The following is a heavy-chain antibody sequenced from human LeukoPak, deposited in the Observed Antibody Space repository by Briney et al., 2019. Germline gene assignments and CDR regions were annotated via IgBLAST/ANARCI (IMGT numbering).Heavy chain of an antibody. CDR3: ARDVWFGDYRWFDP. J-gene: IGHJ5*02. V-gene: IGHV3-33*01. CDR2: IRYNGSAY. Sequence: GGSLRLSCAASGFTFSRYGLHWVRQPPGKGLELVAVIRYNGSAYSYADSVKGRFTISRDNSKSTLYLQMNSLRAEDTAVYFCARDVWFGDYRWFDPWGQGSLVTVSS. D-gene: IGHD3-10*01. CDR1: GFTFSRYG.